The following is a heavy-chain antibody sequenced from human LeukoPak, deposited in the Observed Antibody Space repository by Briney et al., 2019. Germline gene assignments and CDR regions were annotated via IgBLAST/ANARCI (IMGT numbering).Heavy chain of an antibody. D-gene: IGHD1-26*01. V-gene: IGHV3-33*01. J-gene: IGHJ4*02. Sequence: PGRSLRLSCAASGFTFSSYGMHWVRQTPAKGLEWVAGIWSDGSNKYYADSVKGRFTISRDNSKNTLCLQMNSLRAEDTAVYYCARGSGSFSGGFDYWGQGTLVTVSS. CDR2: IWSDGSNK. CDR1: GFTFSSYG. CDR3: ARGSGSFSGGFDY.